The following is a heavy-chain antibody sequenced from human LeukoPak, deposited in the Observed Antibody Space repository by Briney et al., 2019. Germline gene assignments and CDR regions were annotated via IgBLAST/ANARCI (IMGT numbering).Heavy chain of an antibody. CDR3: VRDGDGIVEFDF. D-gene: IGHD2-21*01. CDR1: GFTYSRYW. J-gene: IGHJ4*02. Sequence: TGGSLRLSCAASGFTYSRYWMHWVRQAPGKGLEWVSRINSDGSSATYADSVRGLFTISRDNAENTVSLQMNSLRAEDTAVYYCVRDGDGIVEFDFWGQGTLVTVSS. CDR2: INSDGSSA. V-gene: IGHV3-74*01.